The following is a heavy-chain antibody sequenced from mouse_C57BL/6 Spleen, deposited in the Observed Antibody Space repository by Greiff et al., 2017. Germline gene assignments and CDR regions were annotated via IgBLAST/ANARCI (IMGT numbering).Heavy chain of an antibody. Sequence: QVQLQQSGAELVRPGASVTLSCKASGYTFTDYEMNWVKQTPVHGLEWIGAIDPETGGTAYNQKFKGKAILTADKSSSTAYMKLRSLTSDDSAVYYCTRGLLRSAMDYWGQGTSVTVSS. CDR3: TRGLLRSAMDY. D-gene: IGHD1-1*01. CDR2: IDPETGGT. J-gene: IGHJ4*01. CDR1: GYTFTDYE. V-gene: IGHV1-15*01.